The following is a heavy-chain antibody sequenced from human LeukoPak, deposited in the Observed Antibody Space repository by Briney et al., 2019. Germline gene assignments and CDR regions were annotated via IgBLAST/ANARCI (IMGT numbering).Heavy chain of an antibody. Sequence: PGGSLRLSCAASGFTFSSYSMNWVRQAPGKGLEWVAVIWYDGTMKDYADSAKGRFTVSRGNSKNTLSLQMNSLRVEDTAVYYCARPFWSPHPTHAFDMWGQGTMVTASS. D-gene: IGHD3-3*01. V-gene: IGHV3-33*08. CDR1: GFTFSSYS. J-gene: IGHJ3*02. CDR2: IWYDGTMK. CDR3: ARPFWSPHPTHAFDM.